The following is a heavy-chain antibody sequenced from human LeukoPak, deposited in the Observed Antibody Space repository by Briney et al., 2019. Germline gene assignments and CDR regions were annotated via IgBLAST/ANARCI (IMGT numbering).Heavy chain of an antibody. CDR2: IYYSGST. D-gene: IGHD5-12*01. V-gene: IGHV4-59*01. CDR1: GGSISSYY. J-gene: IGHJ6*02. Sequence: PSETLSLTCTVSGGSISSYYWSWIRQPPGKGLEWIGYIYYSGSTNYNPSLKSRVTIPVDTSKNQFSLKLSSVTAADTAVYYCARGDGYDEYYYYGMDVWGQGTTVTVSS. CDR3: ARGDGYDEYYYYGMDV.